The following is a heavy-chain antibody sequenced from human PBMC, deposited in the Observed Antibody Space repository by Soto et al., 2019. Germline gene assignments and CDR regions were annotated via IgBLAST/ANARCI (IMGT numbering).Heavy chain of an antibody. CDR3: ARNRIAARRVYGMDV. CDR2: INPNSGGT. Sequence: GASVKVSCKASGYTFTGYYMHWVRQAPGQGLEWMGWINPNSGGTNYAQKFQGWVTMTRDTSISAAYMELSRLRSDDTAVYYCARNRIAARRVYGMDVWGQGTQVTVSS. D-gene: IGHD6-6*01. CDR1: GYTFTGYY. V-gene: IGHV1-2*04. J-gene: IGHJ6*02.